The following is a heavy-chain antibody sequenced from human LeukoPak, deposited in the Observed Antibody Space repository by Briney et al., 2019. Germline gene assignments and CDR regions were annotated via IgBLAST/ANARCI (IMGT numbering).Heavy chain of an antibody. V-gene: IGHV1-18*01. D-gene: IGHD6-13*01. Sequence: GASVEVSCKASGYTFTSYRISWVRQAPGQGLEWMGWISANNGNTNYAQKLQGRVTMTTDTSTSTAYMELRSLRSDDTAVYYCAREFIAAAGNNWFDPWGQGTLVTVSS. CDR2: ISANNGNT. J-gene: IGHJ5*02. CDR1: GYTFTSYR. CDR3: AREFIAAAGNNWFDP.